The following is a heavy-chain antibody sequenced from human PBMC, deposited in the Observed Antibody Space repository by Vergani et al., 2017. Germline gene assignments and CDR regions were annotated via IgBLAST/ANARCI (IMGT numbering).Heavy chain of an antibody. V-gene: IGHV1-69*04. Sequence: QVQLVQSGAEVKKPGSSVKVSCKASGGTFSSYAISWVRQAPGQGLEWMGRIIPILGIANYAQKFQGRVTITADKSTSTAYMELSSLRSEDTAVYYCAGAVRVVVPAANYDAFDIWGQGTMVTVSS. CDR3: AGAVRVVVPAANYDAFDI. J-gene: IGHJ3*02. CDR2: IIPILGIA. D-gene: IGHD2-2*01. CDR1: GGTFSSYA.